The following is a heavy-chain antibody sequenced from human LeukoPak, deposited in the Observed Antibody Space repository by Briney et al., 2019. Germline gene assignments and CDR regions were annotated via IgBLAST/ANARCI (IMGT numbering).Heavy chain of an antibody. J-gene: IGHJ6*02. CDR1: GFTFSSYS. V-gene: IGHV3-48*01. D-gene: IGHD2/OR15-2a*01. CDR3: ARDRSSFSHYYGMDV. Sequence: GGSLRLSCAASGFTFSSYSMNWVRQAPGKGLEWVSYISSSSSTIYYADSVKGRFTISRDNAKDSLYLQMNSLRAEDTAVYYCARDRSSFSHYYGMDVWGQGTTVTVSS. CDR2: ISSSSSTI.